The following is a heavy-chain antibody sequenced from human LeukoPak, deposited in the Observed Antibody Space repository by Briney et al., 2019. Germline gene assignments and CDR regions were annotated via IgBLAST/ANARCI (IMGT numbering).Heavy chain of an antibody. D-gene: IGHD3-22*01. CDR1: GFTFSGSA. Sequence: GGSLRLSCAASGFTFSGSAMHWVRQPSGKGLEWVGRIRSKANNYATAYAESVRGRFTISRDDSTNTAYLQMNSLKTEDTAVYYCVRPVYDSSGLTFDYWGQGTLVAVSS. V-gene: IGHV3-73*01. J-gene: IGHJ4*02. CDR3: VRPVYDSSGLTFDY. CDR2: IRSKANNYAT.